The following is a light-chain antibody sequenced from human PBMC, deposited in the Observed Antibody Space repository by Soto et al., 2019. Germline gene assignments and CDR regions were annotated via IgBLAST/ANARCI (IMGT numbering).Light chain of an antibody. CDR1: QSVSSSY. Sequence: IVLTQSPGTLSFSPGERSNLSCRASQSVSSSYLAWYQQKPGQAPRLLIYGASTRATGIPARFSGSGSGTDFTLTISSLQPEDFATYYCQQLHDYPITFGQGTRLEI. J-gene: IGKJ5*01. CDR3: QQLHDYPIT. V-gene: IGKV3-20*01. CDR2: GAS.